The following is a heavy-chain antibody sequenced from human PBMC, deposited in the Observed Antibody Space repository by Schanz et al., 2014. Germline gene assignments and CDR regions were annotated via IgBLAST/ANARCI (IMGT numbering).Heavy chain of an antibody. V-gene: IGHV3-23*04. Sequence: EVQLVESGGGVVQPGRSLRLSCAASGFTFSSYGMHWVRQAPGMGLEWVSAISGRDGSTYYADSVKGRFTISSDNSKSTLYLQMSSLRAEDTAVYYCAKSQGSSFDSWGQGTLVTVSS. D-gene: IGHD6-13*01. CDR2: ISGRDGST. J-gene: IGHJ4*02. CDR1: GFTFSSYG. CDR3: AKSQGSSFDS.